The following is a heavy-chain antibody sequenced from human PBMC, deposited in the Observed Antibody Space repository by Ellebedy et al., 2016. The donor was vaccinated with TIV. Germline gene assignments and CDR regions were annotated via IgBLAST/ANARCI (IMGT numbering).Heavy chain of an antibody. J-gene: IGHJ4*02. V-gene: IGHV3-74*01. D-gene: IGHD1-26*01. CDR1: GFTFTNYW. CDR3: GRDLSGSADY. CDR2: TDGGGSGT. Sequence: GGSLRLSCAASGFTFTNYWMHWVRQTPGKGLMWVSRTDGGGSGTSYADSVKGRFTISRDNAKNTVYLQMNSLRAEDTAVYYCGRDLSGSADYWGPGTLVTVAS.